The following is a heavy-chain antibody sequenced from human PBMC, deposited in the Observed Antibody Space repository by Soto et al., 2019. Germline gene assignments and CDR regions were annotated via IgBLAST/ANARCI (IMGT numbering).Heavy chain of an antibody. V-gene: IGHV5-10-1*01. J-gene: IGHJ4*02. CDR3: ARHIVDTSMTASFNY. CDR1: GYSFTSYW. D-gene: IGHD5-18*01. CDR2: IDPSDSYT. Sequence: GESLKISCXGSGYSFTSYWISWVRQMPGKGLEWMGRIDPSDSYTNYSPSFQGHVTISADKSISTAYLQWSSLKASDTAMYYCARHIVDTSMTASFNYWGQGTQVTVSS.